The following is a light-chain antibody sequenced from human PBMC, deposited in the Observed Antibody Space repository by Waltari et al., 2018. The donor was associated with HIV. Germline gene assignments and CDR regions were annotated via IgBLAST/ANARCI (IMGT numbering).Light chain of an antibody. CDR1: SSDVGGYNY. Sequence: QSALTQPASVSGSPGPSITISCTGTSSDVGGYNYVSWYQQHPGKAPKLMIYEVSNRPSGVSNRFSGSKSGNTATLTISGLQPEDEADYFCASYITSATPVFGGGTKLTVL. CDR2: EVS. J-gene: IGLJ2*01. V-gene: IGLV2-14*01. CDR3: ASYITSATPV.